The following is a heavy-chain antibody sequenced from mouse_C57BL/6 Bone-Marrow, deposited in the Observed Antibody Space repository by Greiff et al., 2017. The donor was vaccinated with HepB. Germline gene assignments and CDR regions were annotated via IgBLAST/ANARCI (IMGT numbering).Heavy chain of an antibody. CDR1: GYTFTSYW. D-gene: IGHD1-1*01. CDR3: TRDYYYGSSLDY. CDR2: IYPGSGST. Sequence: VQLQQPGAELVKPGASVKMSCKASGYTFTSYWITWVKQRPGQGLEWIGDIYPGSGSTNYNEKFKSKATLTVDTSASTAYMQLSSLTSEDTAVYYCTRDYYYGSSLDYWGQGTTLTVSS. V-gene: IGHV1-55*01. J-gene: IGHJ2*01.